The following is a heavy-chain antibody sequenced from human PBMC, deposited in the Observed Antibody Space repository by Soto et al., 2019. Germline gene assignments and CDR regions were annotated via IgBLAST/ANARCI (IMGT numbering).Heavy chain of an antibody. Sequence: QVKLVQSGAEEKKPGASVKVSCKASGYTFTNYAMHWVRQAPGQRLEWMGWINAGNGNTKYSQKFQGRVTITRDTSASPAYMELSSLRSEETGVYYCARVSGYYLPDYWGQGTLVTVSS. V-gene: IGHV1-3*05. CDR1: GYTFTNYA. J-gene: IGHJ4*02. CDR2: INAGNGNT. CDR3: ARVSGYYLPDY. D-gene: IGHD5-12*01.